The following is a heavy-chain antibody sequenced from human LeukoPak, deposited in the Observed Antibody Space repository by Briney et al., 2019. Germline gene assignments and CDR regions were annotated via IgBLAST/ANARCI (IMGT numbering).Heavy chain of an antibody. CDR2: IYYSGTT. D-gene: IGHD2-21*02. CDR1: GCSINSGDYY. CDR3: ARVTSMTVYYYYDMDV. V-gene: IGHV4-30-4*08. Sequence: SQTLSLTCTVSGCSINSGDYYWSWLRQPPGEGLEWIGHIYYSGTTYYNPSLKSRVTISVDTSNNQFSLKLSSVTAADTAVYYCARVTSMTVYYYYDMDVWGKGTTVTVSS. J-gene: IGHJ6*03.